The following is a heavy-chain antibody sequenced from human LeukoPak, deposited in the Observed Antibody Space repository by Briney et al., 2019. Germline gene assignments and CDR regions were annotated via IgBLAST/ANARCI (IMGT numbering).Heavy chain of an antibody. D-gene: IGHD3-10*01. Sequence: PGGSLRLSCAASGFTFSSYAMSWVRQAPGKGLEWVSAISGSGGSTYYADSVKGRFTISRDNSKNTLYLQMNSLRAEDTAVYYCAKDHIGYYGSGSYFPLDYWGQGTLVTVSS. CDR3: AKDHIGYYGSGSYFPLDY. CDR2: ISGSGGST. V-gene: IGHV3-23*01. J-gene: IGHJ4*02. CDR1: GFTFSSYA.